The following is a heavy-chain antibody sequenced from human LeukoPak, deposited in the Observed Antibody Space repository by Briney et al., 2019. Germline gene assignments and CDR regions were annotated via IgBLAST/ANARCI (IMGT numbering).Heavy chain of an antibody. CDR1: GFTFSSYA. Sequence: GGSLRLSCAASGFTFSSYAMSWVRQAPGKGLEWVSATNGDGASTYYADSVKGRFTISRDNSKNMLYLQMNSLTVEDTAVYYCAVYNWGFDWWGQGTLVTVSS. CDR3: AVYNWGFDW. CDR2: TNGDGAST. D-gene: IGHD7-27*01. V-gene: IGHV3-23*01. J-gene: IGHJ4*02.